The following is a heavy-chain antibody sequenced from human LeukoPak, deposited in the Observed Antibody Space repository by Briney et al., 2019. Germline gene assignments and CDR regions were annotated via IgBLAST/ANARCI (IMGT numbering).Heavy chain of an antibody. CDR3: ARGYSDILTSYFY. CDR2: ISPNSGAT. D-gene: IGHD3-9*01. V-gene: IGHV1-2*02. J-gene: IGHJ4*02. Sequence: GASLKVSCKASGYTFTAFYIHWVRQAPGQGLEWMGWISPNSGATNYAQNFQDRVTMTRDTSISTAYMELSGLRSDDTAMYYCARGYSDILTSYFYWGQGTLVTVSS. CDR1: GYTFTAFY.